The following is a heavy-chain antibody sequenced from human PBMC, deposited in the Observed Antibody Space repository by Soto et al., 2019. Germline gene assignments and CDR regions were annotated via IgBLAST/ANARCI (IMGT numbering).Heavy chain of an antibody. J-gene: IGHJ4*02. Sequence: QVQLVESGGGVVQPGRSLRLSCAASGFTFSSSAMHWVRQAPGTALEWVAVISYDGSNKYYADSGKGRFTRSRDNSKNPLYLTMNSLRAEDTAVYYCARDLDYGGNSYYFYYWGQGTLVTVSA. CDR2: ISYDGSNK. D-gene: IGHD4-17*01. V-gene: IGHV3-30-3*01. CDR3: ARDLDYGGNSYYFYY. CDR1: GFTFSSSA.